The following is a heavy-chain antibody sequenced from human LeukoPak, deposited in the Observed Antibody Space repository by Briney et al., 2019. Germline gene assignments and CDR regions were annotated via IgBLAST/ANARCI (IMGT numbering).Heavy chain of an antibody. Sequence: GGSLRLSCAASGFTFSSYWMSWVRQAPGEGLEWVANIKQDGTEKYYMDSVRGRFTISRDNAKNSLYLQMNSLRAEDTAVYYCARVGYCSGGSCFNDAFDLWGQGTRVTVSS. CDR1: GFTFSSYW. J-gene: IGHJ3*01. V-gene: IGHV3-7*04. D-gene: IGHD2-15*01. CDR3: ARVGYCSGGSCFNDAFDL. CDR2: IKQDGTEK.